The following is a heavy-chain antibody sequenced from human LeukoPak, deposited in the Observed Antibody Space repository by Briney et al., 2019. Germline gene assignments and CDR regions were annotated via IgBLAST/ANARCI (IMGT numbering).Heavy chain of an antibody. CDR1: GFTFRSYA. CDR3: AKAVTSDYHSLYYNYYMDV. CDR2: ISYDGSNK. J-gene: IGHJ6*03. V-gene: IGHV3-30*18. D-gene: IGHD3-10*01. Sequence: GGSLRLSCAASGFTFRSYAMHWVRQAPGKGLEWVAVISYDGSNKYFGDSVKGRFPISRDNSKNTLYLQMDSLRAEDTAIYYCAKAVTSDYHSLYYNYYMDVWAKGTTVTFSS.